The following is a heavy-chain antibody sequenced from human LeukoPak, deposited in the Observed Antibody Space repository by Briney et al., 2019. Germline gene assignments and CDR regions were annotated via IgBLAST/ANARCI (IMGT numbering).Heavy chain of an antibody. J-gene: IGHJ4*02. D-gene: IGHD6-6*01. CDR3: ARHAEYDSSSGYNY. CDR2: IYPADSDT. CDR1: GYSFTNYW. Sequence: GESLKISCKGSGYSFTNYWIGWVRQMPGKGLEWMGIIYPADSDTRYSPSFQGQVTISADKSIGTAYLQWSSLKASDTAMYYCARHAEYDSSSGYNYWGQGTLVTVSS. V-gene: IGHV5-51*01.